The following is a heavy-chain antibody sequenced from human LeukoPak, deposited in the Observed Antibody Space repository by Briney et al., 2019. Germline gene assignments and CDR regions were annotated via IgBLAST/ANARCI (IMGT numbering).Heavy chain of an antibody. CDR2: IWYDGSNK. V-gene: IGHV3-33*01. Sequence: GGSLRLSCAASGFTFSSYGMHWVRQAPGKGLEWVAVIWYDGSNKYYADSVKGRFTISRDNSKNTLYLQMNSLRAEGTAVYYCARGSSSSWYLPFDYWGQGTLVTVSS. D-gene: IGHD6-13*01. CDR3: ARGSSSSWYLPFDY. CDR1: GFTFSSYG. J-gene: IGHJ4*02.